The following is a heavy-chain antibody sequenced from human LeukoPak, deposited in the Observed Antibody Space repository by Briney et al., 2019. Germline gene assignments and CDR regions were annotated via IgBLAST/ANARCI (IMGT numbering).Heavy chain of an antibody. CDR2: IIPILGIA. D-gene: IGHD2-21*02. CDR1: GGTFSSYA. V-gene: IGHV1-69*04. CDR3: ARAYCGGDCYSGFDY. J-gene: IGHJ4*02. Sequence: ASVKVSCKASGGTFSSYAISWVRQAPGQGLEWMGRIIPILGIANYAQKFQGRVTITADKSTSTAYMELSSLRSEDTAVYYSARAYCGGDCYSGFDYWGQGTLVTVSS.